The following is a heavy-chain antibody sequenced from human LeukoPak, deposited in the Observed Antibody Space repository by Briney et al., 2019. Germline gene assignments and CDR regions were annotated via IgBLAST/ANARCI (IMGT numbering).Heavy chain of an antibody. CDR3: ASGSDILTGYQLGHDY. J-gene: IGHJ4*02. V-gene: IGHV3-11*01. D-gene: IGHD3-9*01. Sequence: GGSLRLSCAASGFTFSDYYMSWIRQAPGKGLEWVSYISSSGSTIYYADSVKGRFTISRDNAKNSLYLQMNSLRAEDTAVYYCASGSDILTGYQLGHDYWGQGTLVTVSS. CDR2: ISSSGSTI. CDR1: GFTFSDYY.